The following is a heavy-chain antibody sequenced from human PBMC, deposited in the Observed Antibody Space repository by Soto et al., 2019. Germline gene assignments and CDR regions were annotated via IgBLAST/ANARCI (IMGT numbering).Heavy chain of an antibody. CDR2: INAGNGNT. CDR3: ASVLSRWYWLDY. J-gene: IGHJ4*02. Sequence: QVQLVQSGAEVKKPGASVKVSCKASGYTFTSYAMHWVRQAPGQRLEWMGWINAGNGNTKYSQKFQGRVTITRDTSASTAYMELSSLRPVDTAVYYGASVLSRWYWLDYWGQGTLVTVSS. D-gene: IGHD6-19*01. CDR1: GYTFTSYA. V-gene: IGHV1-3*01.